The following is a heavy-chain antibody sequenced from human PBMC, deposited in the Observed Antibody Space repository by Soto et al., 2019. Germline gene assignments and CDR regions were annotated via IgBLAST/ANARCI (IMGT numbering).Heavy chain of an antibody. V-gene: IGHV1-46*01. Sequence: GASVKVSRKASGYTFTSYYMHWVRQAPGQGLEWMGIINPSGGSTSYAQKFQGRVTMTRDTSTSTVYMELSSLRSEDTAVYYCARDLWNYYDSSLSGMDVWGQGTTVTVSS. CDR2: INPSGGST. D-gene: IGHD3-22*01. CDR1: GYTFTSYY. CDR3: ARDLWNYYDSSLSGMDV. J-gene: IGHJ6*02.